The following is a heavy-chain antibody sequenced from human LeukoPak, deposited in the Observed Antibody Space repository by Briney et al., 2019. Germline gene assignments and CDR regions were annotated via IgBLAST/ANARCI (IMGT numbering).Heavy chain of an antibody. CDR1: GGSVSSGSYY. Sequence: PSETLSLTCTVSGGSVSSGSYYWSWIRQPPGKGLEWIGYIYYSGSTNYNPSLKSRVTISVDTSKNQFSLKLSSVTAADTAVYCCARDSNGYYYGSGSDNWFDPWGQGTLVAVSS. D-gene: IGHD3-10*01. CDR2: IYYSGST. CDR3: ARDSNGYYYGSGSDNWFDP. J-gene: IGHJ5*02. V-gene: IGHV4-61*01.